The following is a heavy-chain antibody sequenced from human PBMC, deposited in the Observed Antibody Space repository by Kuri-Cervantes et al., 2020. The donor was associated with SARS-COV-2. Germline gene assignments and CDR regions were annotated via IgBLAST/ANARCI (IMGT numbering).Heavy chain of an antibody. CDR1: GFTFSNSW. J-gene: IGHJ5*02. D-gene: IGHD6-19*01. CDR3: TRGGYTSALSRQNWFDP. V-gene: IGHV3-7*03. Sequence: GGSLRLSCAASGFTFSNSWMSWVRQAPGKGLEWVANIKYDGSEKYYVDSVKGRFIISRDNAKNPVYLQMNSLRDADTAVYYCTRGGYTSALSRQNWFDPWGQGTLVTVSS. CDR2: IKYDGSEK.